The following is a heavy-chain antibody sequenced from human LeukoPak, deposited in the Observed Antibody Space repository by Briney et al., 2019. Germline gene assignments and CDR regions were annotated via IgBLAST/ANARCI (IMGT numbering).Heavy chain of an antibody. CDR3: ARDREEGYCSGGSCYWGYYYYYGMDV. J-gene: IGHJ6*02. V-gene: IGHV6-1*01. CDR1: GDSVPSYSAA. Sequence: SQTLSLTCAISGDSVPSYSAAWNWIRQSPSRGLEWLGRTYYRSKWYNDYAVSVKSRITINPDTSKNQFSLQLNSVTPEDTAVYYCARDREEGYCSGGSCYWGYYYYYGMDVWGQGTTVTVSS. CDR2: TYYRSKWYN. D-gene: IGHD2-15*01.